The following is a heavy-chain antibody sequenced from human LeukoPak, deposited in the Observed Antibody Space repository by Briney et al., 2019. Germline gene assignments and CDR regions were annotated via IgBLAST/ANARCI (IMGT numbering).Heavy chain of an antibody. Sequence: GGSLRLSCAASGFTFSSYAMSWVRQAPGKGLEWVSAISGSGGSTYYADSVKGRFTISRDNSKNTLYLQMNSLRAEDTAVYYCAREDIVVVPAAIGLQFSLYFDYWGQGTLVTVSS. CDR3: AREDIVVVPAAIGLQFSLYFDY. D-gene: IGHD2-2*01. V-gene: IGHV3-23*01. CDR1: GFTFSSYA. CDR2: ISGSGGST. J-gene: IGHJ4*02.